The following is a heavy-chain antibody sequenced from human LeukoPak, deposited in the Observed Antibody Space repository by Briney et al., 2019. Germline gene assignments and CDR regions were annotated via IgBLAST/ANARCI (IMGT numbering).Heavy chain of an antibody. D-gene: IGHD3-10*01. V-gene: IGHV3-7*01. CDR3: ARDLWFGELLPFPDY. J-gene: IGHJ4*02. CDR2: IKQDGSEK. Sequence: GGSLRLSCAASGFTFSSYWMSWVRQAPGKGLEWVANIKQDGSEKYYVDSVKGRFTISRDNAKNSLYLQMNSLRAEDTAVYYCARDLWFGELLPFPDYWGQGTLVTVSS. CDR1: GFTFSSYW.